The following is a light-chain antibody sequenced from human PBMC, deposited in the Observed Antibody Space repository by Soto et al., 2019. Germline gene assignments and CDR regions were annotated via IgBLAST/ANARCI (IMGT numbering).Light chain of an antibody. Sequence: QPVLTQSPSASAALGASVKLTCTLSSGHSNYAIAWHQQQPEKGPRYLMKLNSDVSHSKGDGIPDRFSGSSSGAERYLTISSLQSEDEADYYCQTWGTGTPWVFGGGTKLTVL. J-gene: IGLJ3*02. CDR3: QTWGTGTPWV. CDR1: SGHSNYA. CDR2: LNSDVSH. V-gene: IGLV4-69*01.